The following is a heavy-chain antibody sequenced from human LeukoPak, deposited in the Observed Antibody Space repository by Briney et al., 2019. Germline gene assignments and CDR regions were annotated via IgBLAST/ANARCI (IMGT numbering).Heavy chain of an antibody. CDR3: ARAKYSSSWYPFHWFDP. CDR1: GGSISSYY. D-gene: IGHD6-13*01. CDR2: IYYSGST. Sequence: SETLSLTWTVSGGSISSYYWSWIRQPPGKGLEWIGYIYYSGSTNYNPSLKRRVTISVDTSKNQFSLKLSSVTAADTAVYYCARAKYSSSWYPFHWFDPWGQGTLVTVSS. J-gene: IGHJ5*02. V-gene: IGHV4-59*01.